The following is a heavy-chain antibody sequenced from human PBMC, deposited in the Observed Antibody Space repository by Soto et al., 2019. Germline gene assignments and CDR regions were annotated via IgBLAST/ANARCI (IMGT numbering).Heavy chain of an antibody. CDR3: AKSASESYDVLAD. CDR1: GGTFDSYT. J-gene: IGHJ4*02. Sequence: SVKVSCKASGGTFDSYTFSWLRQAPGQGLEWMGSILPIMGSVNYAHDFRGRLSITADPSTTTAYMELTRLTSHDTAMYYCAKSASESYDVLADWGQGTLVTVSS. CDR2: ILPIMGSV. V-gene: IGHV1-69*08. D-gene: IGHD3-9*01.